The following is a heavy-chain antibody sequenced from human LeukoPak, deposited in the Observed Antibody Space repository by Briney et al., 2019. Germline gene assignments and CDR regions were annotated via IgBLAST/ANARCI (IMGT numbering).Heavy chain of an antibody. CDR2: INHSGST. CDR3: ARVLTDYRIAAAGGFDY. J-gene: IGHJ4*02. D-gene: IGHD6-13*01. Sequence: SETLSLTCAVYGGSFGGYYWSWIRQPPGKGLEWIGEINHSGSTNYNPSLKSRVTISVDTSKNQFSLKLSSVTAADTAVYYCARVLTDYRIAAAGGFDYWGQGTLVTVSS. V-gene: IGHV4-34*01. CDR1: GGSFGGYY.